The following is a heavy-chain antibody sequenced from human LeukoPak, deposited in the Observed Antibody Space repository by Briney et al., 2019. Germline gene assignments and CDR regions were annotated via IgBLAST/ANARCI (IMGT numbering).Heavy chain of an antibody. CDR1: GGTFSIYA. Sequence: SVKVSCKASGGTFSIYAISWVRQAPGQGLDWMGRIIPILGIANYAQKFQGRVTITADKPTSTAFMELSTLRSEDTAVYYCARAEDDYGGKVGTWYFDLWGRGTLVTVSS. CDR3: ARAEDDYGGKVGTWYFDL. V-gene: IGHV1-69*04. D-gene: IGHD4-23*01. CDR2: IIPILGIA. J-gene: IGHJ2*01.